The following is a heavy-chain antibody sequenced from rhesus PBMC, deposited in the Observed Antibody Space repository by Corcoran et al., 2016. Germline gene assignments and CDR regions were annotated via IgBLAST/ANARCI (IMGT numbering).Heavy chain of an antibody. CDR1: GGSISSNY. Sequence: QVQLQESGPGLVKPSETLSLTSAVSGGSISSNYWNWIRQPPGKGLEWIGRIYGGSGSTSYNPSLTSRVTISTDTSKNQFSLKLSSVTAADTAVYYCASAYGLDSWGQGVVVTVSS. J-gene: IGHJ6*01. CDR3: ASAYGLDS. V-gene: IGHV4-147*01. CDR2: IYGGSGST.